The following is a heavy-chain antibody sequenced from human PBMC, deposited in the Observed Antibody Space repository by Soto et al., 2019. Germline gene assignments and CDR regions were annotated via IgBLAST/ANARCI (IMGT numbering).Heavy chain of an antibody. CDR2: ISYDGSNK. V-gene: IGHV3-30*18. CDR1: GFTFSSYG. J-gene: IGHJ4*02. CDR3: AKDLVSTVTTTL. Sequence: QVQLVESGGGVVQPGRSLRLSCAASGFTFSSYGMHWVRQAPGKGLEWVAVISYDGSNKYYADSVKGRFTISRDNSKNTLYLQMNSLRAEDTAVYYCAKDLVSTVTTTLWGRGTLVTVSS. D-gene: IGHD4-17*01.